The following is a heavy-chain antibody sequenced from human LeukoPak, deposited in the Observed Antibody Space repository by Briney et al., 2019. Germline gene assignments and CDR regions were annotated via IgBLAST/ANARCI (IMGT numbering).Heavy chain of an antibody. D-gene: IGHD6-13*01. Sequence: PGGSLRLSCAASGFTVSSSYMTWVRQAPGKGLEWVSVIYSGGSTHYAGSVKGRFTISRDNSKNTVYLQMNSLRAEDTAVYHCARAPYSRSWYFDYWGQGTLVTVSS. J-gene: IGHJ4*02. CDR2: IYSGGST. V-gene: IGHV3-66*01. CDR3: ARAPYSRSWYFDY. CDR1: GFTVSSSY.